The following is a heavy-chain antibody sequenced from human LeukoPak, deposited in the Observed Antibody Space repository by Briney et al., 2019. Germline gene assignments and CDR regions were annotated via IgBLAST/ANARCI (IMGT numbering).Heavy chain of an antibody. CDR2: IYTSGST. D-gene: IGHD3-10*01. Sequence: SQTLSLTCTVSGGSISSGSYYWSWIRQPAGKGLEWIGRIYTSGSTNYNPSLKSRVTISVDTSKNQFSLKLSSVTAADTAVYYCARDTWYYYGSGSSFNWFDPWGQGTLVTVSS. V-gene: IGHV4-61*02. CDR3: ARDTWYYYGSGSSFNWFDP. J-gene: IGHJ5*02. CDR1: GGSISSGSYY.